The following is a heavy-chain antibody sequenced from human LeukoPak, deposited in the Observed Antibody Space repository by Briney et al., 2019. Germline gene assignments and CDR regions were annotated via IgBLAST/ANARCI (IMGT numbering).Heavy chain of an antibody. Sequence: GGSLRLSCAASGFTFTDAWMSWVRQAPGKGLEWVGRIKSKSDGETTDYAAPVKGRFTISRDDSKNTLDLQMNSLKTEDTAVYYCTTDKGPRRGPGSGGFDYWGQGTLVTVSS. CDR2: IKSKSDGETT. V-gene: IGHV3-15*01. D-gene: IGHD3-10*01. CDR3: TTDKGPRRGPGSGGFDY. J-gene: IGHJ4*02. CDR1: GFTFTDAW.